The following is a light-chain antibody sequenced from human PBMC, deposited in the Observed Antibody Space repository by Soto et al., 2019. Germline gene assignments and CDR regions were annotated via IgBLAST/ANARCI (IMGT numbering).Light chain of an antibody. J-gene: IGKJ1*01. CDR2: GAF. CDR1: QSVTSK. V-gene: IGKV3-15*01. CDR3: QQYNDWPLT. Sequence: IGLTQSPATLSLYPRERAGLSCLASQSVTSKLAWYQQKPGQAPSLLIYGAFTRATGIPARFSGTGSGTEFTLTISSLQSEDFALYYCQQYNDWPLTFAQGTKVDIK.